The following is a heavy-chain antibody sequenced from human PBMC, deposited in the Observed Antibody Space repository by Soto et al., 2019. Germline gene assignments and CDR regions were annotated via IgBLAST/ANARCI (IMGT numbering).Heavy chain of an antibody. Sequence: GGSLRLSCAASGFTLSSYWMHWVRQAPGKGLVWVSRINSDGSSTSYADSVKGRFTISRDNAKNTLYLQMNSLRAEDTAVYYCARDTPVSRKKYYGMDVWGQGTTVTVSS. J-gene: IGHJ6*02. CDR2: INSDGSST. V-gene: IGHV3-74*01. CDR3: ARDTPVSRKKYYGMDV. CDR1: GFTLSSYW.